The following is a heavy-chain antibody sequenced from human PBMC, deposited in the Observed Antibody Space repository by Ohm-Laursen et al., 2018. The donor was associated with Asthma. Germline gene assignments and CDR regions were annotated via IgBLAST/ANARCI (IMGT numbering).Heavy chain of an antibody. CDR1: GFTFSSYG. CDR2: IWYDGSNK. V-gene: IGHV3-33*01. Sequence: SLRLSCTASGFTFSSYGMHWVRQAPGKGLEWVAVIWYDGSNKYYADSVKGRFTISRDNSKNTLYLQMNSLRAEDTAVYYCARSGEYSGYEGDCWGQGTLVTVSA. D-gene: IGHD5-12*01. CDR3: ARSGEYSGYEGDC. J-gene: IGHJ4*02.